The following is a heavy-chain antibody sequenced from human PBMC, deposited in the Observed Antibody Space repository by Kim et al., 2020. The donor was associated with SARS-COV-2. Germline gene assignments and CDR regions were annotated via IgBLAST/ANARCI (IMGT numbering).Heavy chain of an antibody. CDR3: ARHPKLGIDFDY. D-gene: IGHD7-27*01. J-gene: IGHJ4*02. V-gene: IGHV3-21*01. Sequence: YYADPVKGRFTISRDNAKNSLYLQMNSLRAEDPAVYYCARHPKLGIDFDYWGQGALVTVSS.